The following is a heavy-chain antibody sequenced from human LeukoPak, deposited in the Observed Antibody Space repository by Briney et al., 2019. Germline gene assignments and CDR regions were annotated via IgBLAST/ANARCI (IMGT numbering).Heavy chain of an antibody. Sequence: SETLSLTCTVSGGSISSYYWSWIRQPPGKGLEWIGSIYYSGSTYYNPSLKSRVTISVDTSKNQFSLKLSSVTAADTAVYYCARPTQAVADYYFDYWGQGTLVTVSS. CDR3: ARPTQAVADYYFDY. D-gene: IGHD6-19*01. J-gene: IGHJ4*02. V-gene: IGHV4-59*05. CDR2: IYYSGST. CDR1: GGSISSYY.